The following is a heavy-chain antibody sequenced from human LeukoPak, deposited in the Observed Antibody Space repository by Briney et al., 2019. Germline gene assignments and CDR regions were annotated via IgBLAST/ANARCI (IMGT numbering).Heavy chain of an antibody. CDR2: INPNRGST. D-gene: IGHD5-18*01. V-gene: IGHV1-2*02. J-gene: IGHJ4*02. Sequence: ASVKVSCKASGYTFTDYYMHWVRQAPGQGLEWMGWINPNRGSTTYAQKFQGRVTMTRDTSISTAYMELGRLRSDDTAVYYCARGGVTAMVTNSEYWGQGTLVTVSS. CDR1: GYTFTDYY. CDR3: ARGGVTAMVTNSEY.